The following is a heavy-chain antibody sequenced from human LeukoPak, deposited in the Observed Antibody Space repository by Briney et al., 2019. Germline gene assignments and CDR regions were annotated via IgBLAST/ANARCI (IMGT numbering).Heavy chain of an antibody. D-gene: IGHD3-10*01. CDR2: IRRTVYGGTT. CDR3: TVLLWFGELY. V-gene: IGHV3-49*03. Sequence: GGSLRLSCTASGFIFGDYDMSWFRQAPGKGLEWVGFIRRTVYGGTTEYAASVEGRFTISRDDSKSIAYLQMNSLRTEDTAVYYCTVLLWFGELYWGQGTLVTVSS. CDR1: GFIFGDYD. J-gene: IGHJ4*02.